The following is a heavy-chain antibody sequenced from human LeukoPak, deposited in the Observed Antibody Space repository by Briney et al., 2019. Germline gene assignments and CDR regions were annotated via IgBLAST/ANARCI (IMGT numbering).Heavy chain of an antibody. CDR1: GGSISSSSYY. CDR3: ARECSSTSCYSY. J-gene: IGHJ4*02. CDR2: IYYSGST. V-gene: IGHV4-39*02. Sequence: SETLSPTCTVSGGSISSSSYYWGWIRQPPGKGLEWIGSIYYSGSTYYNPSLKSRVTISVDTSKNQFSLKLSSVTAADTAVYYCARECSSTSCYSYWGQGTLVTVSS. D-gene: IGHD2-2*02.